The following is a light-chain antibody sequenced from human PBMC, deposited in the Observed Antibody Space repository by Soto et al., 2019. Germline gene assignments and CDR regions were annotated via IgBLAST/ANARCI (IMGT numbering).Light chain of an antibody. V-gene: IGKV1-5*03. CDR1: HTISSW. CDR3: QHYNSYSEA. CDR2: KAS. J-gene: IGKJ1*01. Sequence: DIQMTQSPSTLSGSVGDRVTITFLASHTISSWLAWYQQKPGKAPKLLIYKASTLKSGVPSRFSGSGSGTEFTLTISSLQPDDFATYYCQHYNSYSEAFGQGTKVDIK.